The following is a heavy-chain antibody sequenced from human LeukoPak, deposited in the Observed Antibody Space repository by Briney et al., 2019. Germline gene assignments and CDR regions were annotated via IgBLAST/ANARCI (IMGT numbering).Heavy chain of an antibody. V-gene: IGHV4-4*07. D-gene: IGHD2-8*01. CDR3: ARGGPYCTNGVCYLDY. J-gene: IGHJ4*02. CDR1: GGSISSHY. CDR2: IYTSGST. Sequence: SETLSLTCTVSGGSISSHYWSWIRQPAGKGLEWIGRIYTSGSTNYNPSLKSRVTMSVDTSKNQFSLKLSSVTAADTAVYYCARGGPYCTNGVCYLDYWGQGTLVTVSS.